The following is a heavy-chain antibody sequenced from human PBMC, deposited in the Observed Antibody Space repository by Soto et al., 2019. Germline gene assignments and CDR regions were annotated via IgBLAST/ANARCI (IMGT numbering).Heavy chain of an antibody. CDR2: ISHSGTT. CDR1: GGSINSHY. V-gene: IGHV4-59*11. D-gene: IGHD3-10*01. Sequence: PSETLSLTCTVSGGSINSHYWSWIRQPPGKGLEWIGYISHSGTTSYNPSLKSRLTISLSTSKNQFSLKLRSVTAADTAVYYCARGTRATQYYFYFHGMGVWGQGTTVTVSS. J-gene: IGHJ6*02. CDR3: ARGTRATQYYFYFHGMGV.